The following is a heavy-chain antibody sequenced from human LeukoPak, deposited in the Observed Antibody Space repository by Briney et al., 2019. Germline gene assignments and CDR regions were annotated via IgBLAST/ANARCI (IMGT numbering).Heavy chain of an antibody. CDR2: ISSSSSYT. Sequence: PGGSLRLSCAASGFTFSDYYMSWIRQAPGKGLEWVSYISSSSSYTNYADSVKGRFTISRDNAKNSLYLQMNSLRAEDTAVYYCARETLVVVPAASGWFDPWGQGTLVTVSS. CDR1: GFTFSDYY. J-gene: IGHJ5*02. V-gene: IGHV3-11*05. D-gene: IGHD2-2*01. CDR3: ARETLVVVPAASGWFDP.